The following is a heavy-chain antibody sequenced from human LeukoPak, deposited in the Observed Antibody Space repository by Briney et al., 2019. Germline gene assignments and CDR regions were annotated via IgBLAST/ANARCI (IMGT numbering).Heavy chain of an antibody. CDR1: GFTFSSYA. Sequence: PVGSLRLSCAASGFTFSSYAMSWVRQAPGKGLEWVSAISGSGGSTYYADSVKGRFTISRDNSKNTLYLQMNSLRAEDTAVYYCAKSYDFWSGYYTAYWGQGTLVTVSS. J-gene: IGHJ4*02. V-gene: IGHV3-23*01. CDR3: AKSYDFWSGYYTAY. CDR2: ISGSGGST. D-gene: IGHD3-3*01.